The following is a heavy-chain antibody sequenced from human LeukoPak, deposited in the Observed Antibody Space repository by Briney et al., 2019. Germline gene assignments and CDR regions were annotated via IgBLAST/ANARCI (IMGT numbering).Heavy chain of an antibody. CDR2: MESNPAGGRT. J-gene: IGHJ4*02. V-gene: IGHV3-15*04. CDR3: TTLAFDVHY. CDR1: GFTFVNAW. D-gene: IGHD2/OR15-2a*01. Sequence: PGGSLRLSCAASGFTFVNAWMTWVRQAPGKGLEWVGRMESNPAGGRTDYAAPVEGRFTISRDDSRSTLYLQLNNLRAEDTAVYYCTTLAFDVHYWGRGTLVTVSS.